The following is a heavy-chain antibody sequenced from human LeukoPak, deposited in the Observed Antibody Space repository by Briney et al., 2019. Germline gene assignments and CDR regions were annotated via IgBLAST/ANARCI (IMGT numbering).Heavy chain of an antibody. CDR1: GGSISSSSYY. D-gene: IGHD5-18*01. V-gene: IGHV4-39*07. CDR3: ARGGSRGYSYGYYFDY. CDR2: IYYSGST. Sequence: SETPSLTCTVSGGSISSSSYYWGWIRQPPGKGLEWIGSIYYSGSTYYNPSLKSRVTISVDTSKNQFSLKLSSVTAADTAVYYCARGGSRGYSYGYYFDYWGQGTLVTVSS. J-gene: IGHJ4*02.